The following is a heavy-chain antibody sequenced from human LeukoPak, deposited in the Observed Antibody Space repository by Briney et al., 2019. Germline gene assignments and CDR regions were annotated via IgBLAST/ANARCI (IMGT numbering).Heavy chain of an antibody. D-gene: IGHD6-19*01. V-gene: IGHV4-39*07. CDR3: ARDEGIAVAGFDP. Sequence: SETLSLTCTVSGGSISSSSYYWGWIRQPPGKGLEWIGSIYYSGSTYYNPSLKSRVTISVDTSKNQFSLKLSSVTAADTAVYYCARDEGIAVAGFDPWGQGTLVTVSS. CDR2: IYYSGST. J-gene: IGHJ5*02. CDR1: GGSISSSSYY.